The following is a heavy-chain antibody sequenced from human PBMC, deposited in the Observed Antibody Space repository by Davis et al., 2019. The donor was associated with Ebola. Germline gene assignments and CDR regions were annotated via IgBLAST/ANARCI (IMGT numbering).Heavy chain of an antibody. CDR3: ARDLYYGGPQAFDI. D-gene: IGHD4-23*01. CDR1: GFSFGSYA. CDR2: IVPTSSVS. Sequence: PGGSLRLSCVASGFSFGSYAINWVRQAPGRGLEWVSGIVPTSSVSYYADSVRGRFTISRDNSKNTLYLQMNGLRAEDTAVYYCARDLYYGGPQAFDIWGPGTTVTVSS. V-gene: IGHV3-23*01. J-gene: IGHJ3*02.